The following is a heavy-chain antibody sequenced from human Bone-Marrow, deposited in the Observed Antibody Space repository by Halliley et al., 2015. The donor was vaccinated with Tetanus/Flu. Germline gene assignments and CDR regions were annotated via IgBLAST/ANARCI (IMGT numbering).Heavy chain of an antibody. V-gene: IGHV3-7*01. CDR2: ITEDGSQK. J-gene: IGHJ4*02. CDR3: VAWDARGPGAY. D-gene: IGHD1-26*01. Sequence: WVADITEDGSQKYYMDSVRGRFTISRDNGKNSLYLQMNGLRAEDTALYYCVAWDARGPGAYWGQGTLVTVSS.